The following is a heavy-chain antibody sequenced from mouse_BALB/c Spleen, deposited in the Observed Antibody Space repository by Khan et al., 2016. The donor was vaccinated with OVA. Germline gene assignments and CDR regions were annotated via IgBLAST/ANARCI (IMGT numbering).Heavy chain of an antibody. D-gene: IGHD2-2*01. V-gene: IGHV1-61*01. CDR2: IDPSDSEI. Sequence: QVQLQQPGAELVRPGASVKLSCKASGYTFTSYWMNWVKQRPGQGLEWIGMIDPSDSEIHCNQMFKDKATLTVDKSSSKAYIQLSSLPSEDSAVYYCARRENFGYDPSWFAYWGQVTLVTVSA. CDR3: ARRENFGYDPSWFAY. CDR1: GYTFTSYW. J-gene: IGHJ3*01.